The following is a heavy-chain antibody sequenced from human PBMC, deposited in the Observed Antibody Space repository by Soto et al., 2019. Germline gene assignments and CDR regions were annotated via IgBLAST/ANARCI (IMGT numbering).Heavy chain of an antibody. J-gene: IGHJ4*02. D-gene: IGHD5-18*01. CDR1: GYTFTSYD. CDR2: MNPNSGNT. V-gene: IGHV1-8*01. CDR3: ASSVNTAIGFDF. Sequence: ASVRVSCKASGYTFTSYDINWVRQATGQGLEWMGWMNPNSGNTGYAQKFQGRVTMTRNTSISTAYMELSSLKSEDTAVNYCASSVNTAIGFDFWGQGTLVTVSS.